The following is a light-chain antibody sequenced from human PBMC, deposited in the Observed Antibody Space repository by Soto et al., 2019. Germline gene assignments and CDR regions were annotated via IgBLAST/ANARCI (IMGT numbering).Light chain of an antibody. J-gene: IGLJ1*01. V-gene: IGLV2-11*01. Sequence: QSALTQPRSVSGSPGQSVAISCTGTSSDVGGYDYVSWYQQHPGKAPNVIIFDVSKRPSGVPDRFSGSKSGNTASFTISGLQAEDEADYYCCSYAGGPYVFGTGTKVTVL. CDR1: SSDVGGYDY. CDR3: CSYAGGPYV. CDR2: DVS.